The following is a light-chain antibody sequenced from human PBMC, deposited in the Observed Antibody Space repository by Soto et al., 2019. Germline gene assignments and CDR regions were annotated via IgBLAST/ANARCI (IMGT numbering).Light chain of an antibody. CDR2: DAS. V-gene: IGKV3-20*01. Sequence: EVGLTQSPGTLSLSPGERATLSCRASQSISQSLAWYQQRPGQSPRLLIYDASRRATGIPDRFTGSGFGTDFTLTISRLAPEDLAVYYCQQYSGSPRTFGQGTKVELK. CDR1: QSISQS. J-gene: IGKJ1*01. CDR3: QQYSGSPRT.